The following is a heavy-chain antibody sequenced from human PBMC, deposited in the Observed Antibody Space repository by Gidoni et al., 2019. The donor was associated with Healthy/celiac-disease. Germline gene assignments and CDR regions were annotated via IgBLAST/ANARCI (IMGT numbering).Heavy chain of an antibody. V-gene: IGHV1-18*01. Sequence: QVQPVPAGAEGKKPGASVKVSCKASGFTLTRYGISLVRQAPGQGLEWMGWISAYNGNTNYAQKLQGRVTMTTDTSTSTAYLELRSLRSDDTAVYYCARDSWGRAMPDAFDIWGQGTMVTVSS. CDR2: ISAYNGNT. D-gene: IGHD2-2*01. CDR1: GFTLTRYG. CDR3: ARDSWGRAMPDAFDI. J-gene: IGHJ3*02.